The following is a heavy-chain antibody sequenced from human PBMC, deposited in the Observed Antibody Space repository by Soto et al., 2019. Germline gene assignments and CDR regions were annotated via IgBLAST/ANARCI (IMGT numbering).Heavy chain of an antibody. D-gene: IGHD2-8*01. V-gene: IGHV3-30*03. CDR2: ITYDGSKK. Sequence: GGSLRLSCAASGFTFTTFGIHWVRQAPGKGLECVAVITYDGSKKYSDSVKGRFTISRDNAKNTLYLQMNSLRGDDTAVYYCARVPTGKYGVWNYWGQGTLVTV. CDR1: GFTFTTFG. J-gene: IGHJ4*02. CDR3: ARVPTGKYGVWNY.